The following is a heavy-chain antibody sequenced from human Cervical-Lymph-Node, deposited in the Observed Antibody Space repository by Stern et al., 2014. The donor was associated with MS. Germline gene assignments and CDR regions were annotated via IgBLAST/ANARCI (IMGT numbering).Heavy chain of an antibody. CDR2: ISIGNGNI. V-gene: IGHV1-3*04. CDR1: GYNFITYA. CDR3: ASMSGIVAAMSAIEY. D-gene: IGHD2-2*01. Sequence: QVQLVQSEAEVKKPGASVKVSCKASGYNFITYAMHWVRQAPGQRLEWMGWISIGNGNIKYSQNFQGRINITRDTTTSTAYMELNSLRSEDTAVYYCASMSGIVAAMSAIEYWGQGTLVTVSS. J-gene: IGHJ4*02.